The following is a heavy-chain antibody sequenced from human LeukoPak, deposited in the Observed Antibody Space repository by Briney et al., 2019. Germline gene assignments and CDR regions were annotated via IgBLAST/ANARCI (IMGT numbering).Heavy chain of an antibody. J-gene: IGHJ5*01. CDR2: ISAHNGNT. Sequence: ASVNVSYKASGYTFTSYGISWVRQAPGQGLEWTGWISAHNGNTKYAQKLQGRVTMTTDTSTTTAYMELRSLKSDDTAVYYCATEGYCSGGTCYHNWFDSWGQGTLVTVSS. D-gene: IGHD2-15*01. V-gene: IGHV1-18*01. CDR1: GYTFTSYG. CDR3: ATEGYCSGGTCYHNWFDS.